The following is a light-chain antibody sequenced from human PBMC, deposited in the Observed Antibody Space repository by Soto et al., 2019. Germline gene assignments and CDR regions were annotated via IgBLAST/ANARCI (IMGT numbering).Light chain of an antibody. CDR3: QQYGSSPWT. CDR2: GAS. Sequence: EIVLTQSPGTLSLSPGERATLSCRASQSVSSSYLAWYQQKPGQAPRLLIYGASSRATGIPDRFSGSGSGTDFPLTINRLEPEDFAVYYCQQYGSSPWTFGQGTKVEI. V-gene: IGKV3-20*01. J-gene: IGKJ1*01. CDR1: QSVSSSY.